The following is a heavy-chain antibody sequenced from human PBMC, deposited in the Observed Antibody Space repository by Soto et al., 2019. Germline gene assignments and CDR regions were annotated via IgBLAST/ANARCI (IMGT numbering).Heavy chain of an antibody. CDR2: INPGNGDT. CDR1: GYTFISYA. V-gene: IGHV1-3*05. J-gene: IGHJ4*02. Sequence: QVQLVQSGAEEKKPGASVKVSCKASGYTFISYAMHWVRQAPGQSLEWMGWINPGNGDTKYSQTLQGRVTLTRDTSASTAYMELTSLSSDDMAVYYCAAGGGGSRYWGQGTLVTISS. D-gene: IGHD2-15*01. CDR3: AAGGGGSRY.